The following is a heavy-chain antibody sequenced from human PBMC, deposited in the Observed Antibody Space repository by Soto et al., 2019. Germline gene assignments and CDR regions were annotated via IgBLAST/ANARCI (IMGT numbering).Heavy chain of an antibody. V-gene: IGHV3-66*02. D-gene: IGHD3-10*01. CDR2: LYDVDGS. CDR3: VKDQWPGTYFSHLAENALDA. Sequence: GGSLRLSCAASGLTVSGKKYVAWVRQAPGKGLEWVSALYDVDGSFYSDSVKGRFTTSSDSSKTTVYLQMSDLGAEDTAVYYCVKDQWPGTYFSHLAENALDAWGQGTTVTVSS. CDR1: GLTVSGKKY. J-gene: IGHJ6*02.